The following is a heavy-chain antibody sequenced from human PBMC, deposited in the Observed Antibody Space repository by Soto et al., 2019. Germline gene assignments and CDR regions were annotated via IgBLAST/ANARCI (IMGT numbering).Heavy chain of an antibody. V-gene: IGHV1-18*01. J-gene: IGHJ4*02. CDR2: ISAYNGNT. CDR3: ARDPGFRSDY. CDR1: GHPLPSKG. Sequence: QVQLVQSGAEVKKPGAPVKVSAKSPGHPLPSKGLTGVQQALGKGLEGMGGISAYNGNTNNAQRLQGRVTMTTDTSTSTAYMELRSLRSDDTAVYYCARDPGFRSDYWGQGTLVTVSS. D-gene: IGHD3-9*01.